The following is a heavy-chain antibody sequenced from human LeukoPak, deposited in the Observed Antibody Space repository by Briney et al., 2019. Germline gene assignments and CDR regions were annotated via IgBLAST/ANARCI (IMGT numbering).Heavy chain of an antibody. J-gene: IGHJ4*02. V-gene: IGHV1-46*01. CDR3: ARGPPNWGYDY. CDR2: FKPSSGST. Sequence: ASVKVSCKTSGYTFTSYHIHWVRQAPGQGLEWMGIFKPSSGSTNFAQKFQGRVTMTRDTSTNTVYMELSSLRSDDTAMYYCARGPPNWGYDYWGPGTLVTVSP. CDR1: GYTFTSYH. D-gene: IGHD7-27*01.